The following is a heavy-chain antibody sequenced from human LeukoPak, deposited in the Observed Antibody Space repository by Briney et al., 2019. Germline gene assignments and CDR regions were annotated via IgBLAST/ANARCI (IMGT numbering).Heavy chain of an antibody. D-gene: IGHD7-27*01. CDR2: LSRTSRTPSYR. V-gene: IGHV3-21*01. CDR1: GFTFSAYS. CDR3: TRPNSDDWGSNDY. J-gene: IGHJ4*02. Sequence: TGGSLRLSCAASGFTFSAYSMNWVRQAPGKGLEWVSSLSRTSRTPSYRYYADSVKGRFTVSRDDEKNELYLQMNSLGAEDTAVYYCTRPNSDDWGSNDYWGQGTLVTVSS.